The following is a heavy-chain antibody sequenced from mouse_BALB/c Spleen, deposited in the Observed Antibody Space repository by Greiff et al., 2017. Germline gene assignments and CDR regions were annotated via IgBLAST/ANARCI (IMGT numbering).Heavy chain of an antibody. CDR3: TRRSHYYGSSYDAMDY. J-gene: IGHJ4*01. CDR1: GYTFTRYW. D-gene: IGHD1-1*01. V-gene: IGHV1S22*01. Sequence: LQQPGSELVRPGASVKLSCKASGYTFTRYWMHWVKQRPGQGLEWIGNIYPGSGSTNYDEKFKSKATLTVDTSSSTAYMQLSSLTSEDSAVYYCTRRSHYYGSSYDAMDYWGQGTSVTVSS. CDR2: IYPGSGST.